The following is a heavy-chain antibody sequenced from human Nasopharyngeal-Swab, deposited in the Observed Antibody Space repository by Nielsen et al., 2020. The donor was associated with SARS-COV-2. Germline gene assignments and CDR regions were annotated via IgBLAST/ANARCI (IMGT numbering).Heavy chain of an antibody. CDR2: IYYSGAT. Sequence: WIRQPPGKGLEWIGSIYYSGATYYSPSLKSRLIISVDTSQNQFSLTVSSVTASDTAVYYCVRDNYYHYYMDVWGQGTTVTVSS. J-gene: IGHJ6*03. D-gene: IGHD2-15*01. V-gene: IGHV4-39*01. CDR3: VRDNYYHYYMDV.